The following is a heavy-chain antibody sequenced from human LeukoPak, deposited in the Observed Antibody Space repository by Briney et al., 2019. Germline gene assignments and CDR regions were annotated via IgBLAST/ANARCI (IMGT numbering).Heavy chain of an antibody. V-gene: IGHV4-59*01. CDR3: ARSEFGSPTGAYMDV. J-gene: IGHJ6*03. D-gene: IGHD7-27*01. CDR1: GGSISSYY. CDR2: IYYSGST. Sequence: SETLSLTCTVSGGSISSYYWSWIRQPPGKGLEWIGYIYYSGSTNYNPSLKSRVTISVDTSKNQFSLKLSSVTAADTAVYYCARSEFGSPTGAYMDVWGKGTTVTVSS.